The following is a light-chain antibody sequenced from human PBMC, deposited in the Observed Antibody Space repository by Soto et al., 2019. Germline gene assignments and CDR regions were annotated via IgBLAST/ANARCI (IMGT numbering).Light chain of an antibody. J-gene: IGKJ4*01. CDR1: QDISNS. CDR2: ATS. Sequence: DIQMTQSPSSLSASVGDRVTITCRASQDISNSLAWYQQKPGVVPKVLIYATSILQSGVPARFSGSGSGTDFTLTISSLQPEDVATYYCQNYNSAPLTFGGGTKVEI. CDR3: QNYNSAPLT. V-gene: IGKV1-27*01.